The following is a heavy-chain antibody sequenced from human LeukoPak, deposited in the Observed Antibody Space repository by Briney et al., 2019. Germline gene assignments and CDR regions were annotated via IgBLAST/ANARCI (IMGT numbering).Heavy chain of an antibody. V-gene: IGHV3-48*01. CDR2: ISSSSSTI. D-gene: IGHD2-15*01. CDR3: ARVSQTPGGRGYFDY. Sequence: GGSLRLSCTASGFTFSSYSVNWVRQAPGKGLEWVSYISSSSSTIYYADSVKGRFTISRDNAKNSLYLQMNSLRAGDTAVYYCARVSQTPGGRGYFDYWGQGTLVTVSS. CDR1: GFTFSSYS. J-gene: IGHJ4*02.